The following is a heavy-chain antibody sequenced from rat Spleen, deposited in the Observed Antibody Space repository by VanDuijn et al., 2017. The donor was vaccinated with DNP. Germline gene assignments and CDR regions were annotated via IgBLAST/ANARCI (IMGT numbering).Heavy chain of an antibody. D-gene: IGHD1-4*01. CDR1: GFKFSSYW. J-gene: IGHJ2*01. V-gene: IGHV5-58*01. CDR2: IKTDGGST. CDR3: AKDPRAGSSGY. Sequence: EVQLVETGGGLVQPGRSLKLSCVASGFKFSSYWMYWIRQAPGKGLEWVASIKTDGGSTYYPDSVKGRFTISRDNAENTVYLQMNSLRSEDTATYYCAKDPRAGSSGYWGQGVMVTVSS.